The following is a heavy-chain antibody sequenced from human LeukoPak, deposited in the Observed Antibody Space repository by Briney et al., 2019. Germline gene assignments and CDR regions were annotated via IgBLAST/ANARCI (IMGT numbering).Heavy chain of an antibody. Sequence: ASVKVSCKASGYNFISYGISWVRQAPGQGLEWMGWTSPYNGKTIYAQKLQGRVTMTTDTSTTTAYMELRSLRSDDTAVYYCARGGSGTYVDYWGQGTLVTVSS. D-gene: IGHD1-26*01. J-gene: IGHJ4*02. CDR3: ARGGSGTYVDY. CDR2: TSPYNGKT. V-gene: IGHV1-18*01. CDR1: GYNFISYG.